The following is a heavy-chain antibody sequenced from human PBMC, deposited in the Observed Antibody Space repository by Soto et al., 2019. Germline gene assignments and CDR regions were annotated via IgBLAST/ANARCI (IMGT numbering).Heavy chain of an antibody. CDR2: INSRSTYA. J-gene: IGHJ5*02. CDR3: ARDLEVYYADP. CDR1: GFTFGDFD. Sequence: QVHLVESGGGLVKPGGSLRLSCVASGFTFGDFDMSWMRQAPGKGLEWISHINSRSTYANYADSVKGRFTVSRDNAKNSLSLQMTSLRVEDTAVYFCARDLEVYYADPWGPGTLVSVSS. D-gene: IGHD3-22*01. V-gene: IGHV3-11*06.